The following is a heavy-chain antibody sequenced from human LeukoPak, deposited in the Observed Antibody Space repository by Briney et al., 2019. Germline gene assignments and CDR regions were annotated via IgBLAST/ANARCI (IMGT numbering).Heavy chain of an antibody. D-gene: IGHD2-15*01. CDR2: IIPIFGIA. V-gene: IGHV1-69*04. Sequence: SVKVSCKASGGTFSSYAISWVRQAPGQGLEWMGRIIPIFGIANYAQKFQGRVTITADKSTSTAYMELSSLRSEDTAVYYCARVGYCSGGSCYDLRFDYWGQGTLVTVSS. J-gene: IGHJ4*02. CDR3: ARVGYCSGGSCYDLRFDY. CDR1: GGTFSSYA.